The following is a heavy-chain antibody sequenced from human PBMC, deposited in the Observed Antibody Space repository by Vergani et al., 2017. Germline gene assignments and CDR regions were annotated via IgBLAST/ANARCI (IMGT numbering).Heavy chain of an antibody. Sequence: QVQLQESGPGLVKPSETLSLTCAVSGYSISSGYYWGWIRQPPGKGLEWIGSIYHSGSTYYNPSFKSRVTTSLDTSKNQFSLRLTSVTAADTAVYYCARHIYSGSYVDSWGPGTLVTVSS. CDR2: IYHSGST. D-gene: IGHD1-26*01. CDR3: ARHIYSGSYVDS. V-gene: IGHV4-38-2*01. J-gene: IGHJ5*01. CDR1: GYSISSGYY.